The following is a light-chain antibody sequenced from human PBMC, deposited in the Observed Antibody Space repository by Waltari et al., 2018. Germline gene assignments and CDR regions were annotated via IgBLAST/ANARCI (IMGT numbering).Light chain of an antibody. CDR1: SSNIGSHY. J-gene: IGLJ2*01. V-gene: IGLV1-51*01. CDR3: ATWDDSPSAVV. Sequence: QSVLTQPPSVSAAPGQKVTISCSGSSSNIGSHYVFWYQQLPRTAPKLLIYDNNKRPSGIPDRFSGSKSGTSATLGITGLQTGDEADYYGATWDDSPSAVVFGGGTKLAVL. CDR2: DNN.